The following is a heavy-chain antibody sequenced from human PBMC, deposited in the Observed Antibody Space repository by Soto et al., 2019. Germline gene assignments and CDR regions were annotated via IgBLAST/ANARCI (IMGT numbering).Heavy chain of an antibody. V-gene: IGHV1-69*01. CDR2: IVPIRRAA. CDR3: VRDSGAKLSSS. CDR1: GGTFSSYR. J-gene: IGHJ4*02. D-gene: IGHD6-13*01. Sequence: QVQLVQSGAEVKKTGSSVRVSCKASGGTFSSYRLNWLRQAPGHGLEWVGGIVPIRRAAEYAQGFQGRVTITADETTRTSYMELRSLKSHDTAVYYCVRDSGAKLSSSWGQGTLVTVSS.